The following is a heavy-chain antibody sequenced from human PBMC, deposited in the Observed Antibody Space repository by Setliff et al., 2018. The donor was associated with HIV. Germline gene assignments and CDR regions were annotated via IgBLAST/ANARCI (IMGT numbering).Heavy chain of an antibody. V-gene: IGHV4-38-2*01. CDR1: GSSITTTYF. Sequence: PSETLSLTCDFSGSSITTTYFWAWIRLPPGKGLEWVGSHYHDGTSFYNPSLKSRVTVSLDTSKNQFSLKLQSVTAADTAVYYCARRAGNWGLNWFDPWGQGTQVPVPQ. J-gene: IGHJ5*02. D-gene: IGHD3-10*01. CDR3: ARRAGNWGLNWFDP. CDR2: HYHDGTS.